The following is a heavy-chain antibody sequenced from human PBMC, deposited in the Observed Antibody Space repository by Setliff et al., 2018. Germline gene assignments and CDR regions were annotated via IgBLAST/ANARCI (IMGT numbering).Heavy chain of an antibody. CDR3: TKGRVGLAARAGY. CDR2: IYASGST. V-gene: IGHV4-61*02. D-gene: IGHD1-26*01. CDR1: GGSISSDSDY. Sequence: SETLSLTCTVSGGSISSDSDYWSWIRQSAGKGPEWIGRIYASGSTEYNPSLGSRVTISVDTSRNQFSLQLSSVTSADTAIYYCTKGRVGLAARAGYWGQGTLVTVSS. J-gene: IGHJ4*02.